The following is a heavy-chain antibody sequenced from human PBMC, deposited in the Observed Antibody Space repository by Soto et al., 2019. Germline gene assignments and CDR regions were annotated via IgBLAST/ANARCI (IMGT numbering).Heavy chain of an antibody. D-gene: IGHD3-22*01. V-gene: IGHV3-30*18. J-gene: IGHJ4*02. CDR3: AKDLNYYDSSGYSYYFDY. CDR2: ISYDGSNK. CDR1: GFTFSSYG. Sequence: GGSLRLSCAASGFTFSSYGMHWVRQAPGKGLEWVAVISYDGSNKYYADSVKGRFTISRDNSKNTLYLQMNSLRAEDTAVYYCAKDLNYYDSSGYSYYFDYWGRGTLVTVSS.